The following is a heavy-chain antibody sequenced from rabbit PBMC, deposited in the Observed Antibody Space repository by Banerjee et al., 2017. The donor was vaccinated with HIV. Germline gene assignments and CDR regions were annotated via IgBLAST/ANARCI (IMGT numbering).Heavy chain of an antibody. D-gene: IGHD8-1*01. CDR3: ARGSSYYSYYYVMDL. J-gene: IGHJ6*01. CDR2: IYTNGGST. CDR1: GFDLSDYYY. V-gene: IGHV1S43*01. Sequence: QEYLEESGGDLVKPEGSLTLTCKASGFDLSDYYYMCWVRQAPGKGLELIACIYTNGGSTWYASCVNGRFIISRSTSLNTVNLKMTSLTAADTATYFCARGSSYYSYYYVMDLWGPGTLVTVS.